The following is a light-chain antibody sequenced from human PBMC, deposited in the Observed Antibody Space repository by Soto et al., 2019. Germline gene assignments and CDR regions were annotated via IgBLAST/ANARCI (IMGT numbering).Light chain of an antibody. CDR3: AAWDDILNGYV. CDR2: GNS. J-gene: IGLJ1*01. CDR1: SSNVGAGYD. Sequence: QSVLTQPPSVSGAPGQRVTISCTGSSSNVGAGYDVHWYQQLPGTAPKLLIYGNSNRPSGVPDRFSGSKSGTSASLATRGLQSEDEADYYCAAWDDILNGYVFGGGTKVTVL. V-gene: IGLV1-40*01.